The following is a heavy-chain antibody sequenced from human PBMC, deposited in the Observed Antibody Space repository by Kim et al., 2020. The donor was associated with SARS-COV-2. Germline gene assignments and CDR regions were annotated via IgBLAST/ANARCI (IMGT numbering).Heavy chain of an antibody. CDR1: GFTFSSYS. D-gene: IGHD1-26*01. CDR2: ISSSSSTI. Sequence: GGSLRLSCAASGFTFSSYSMNWVRQAPGKGLEWVSYISSSSSTIYYADSVKGRFTISRDNAKNSLYLQMNSLRDEDTAVYYCARDRGGSYSYDAFDIWGQGTMVTVSS. J-gene: IGHJ3*02. CDR3: ARDRGGSYSYDAFDI. V-gene: IGHV3-48*02.